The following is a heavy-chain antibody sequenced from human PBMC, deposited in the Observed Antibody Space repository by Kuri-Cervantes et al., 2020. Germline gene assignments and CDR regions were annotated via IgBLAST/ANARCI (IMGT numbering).Heavy chain of an antibody. D-gene: IGHD3-16*02. J-gene: IGHJ4*02. Sequence: GESLKISCAASGFTFSIYSMSWVRQAPGKGLEWVSYISGSSSIIYYADSVKGRFTISRDNAKNSLYLQMNSLRAEDTAVYYCARVMIMFGGVIDSFDYWGQGTLVTVSS. CDR3: ARVMIMFGGVIDSFDY. CDR2: ISGSSSII. CDR1: GFTFSIYS. V-gene: IGHV3-48*01.